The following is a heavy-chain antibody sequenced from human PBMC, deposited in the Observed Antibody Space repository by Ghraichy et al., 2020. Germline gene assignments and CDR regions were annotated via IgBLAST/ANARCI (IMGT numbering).Heavy chain of an antibody. CDR3: ARNRQLDV. CDR2: ISSSRSII. D-gene: IGHD5-18*01. V-gene: IGHV3-48*02. J-gene: IGHJ6*02. CDR1: GFTFSSYN. Sequence: GGSLRLSCAASGFTFSSYNMNWVRQVPGKGLEWVSYISSSRSIIHYADSVTGRFTISRDNTKDSLYLQMNSLRDEDTAVYYCARNRQLDVWGQGTTVTVSS.